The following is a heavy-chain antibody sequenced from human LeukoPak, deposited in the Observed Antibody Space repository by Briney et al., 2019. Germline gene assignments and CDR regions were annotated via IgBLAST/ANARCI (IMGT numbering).Heavy chain of an antibody. D-gene: IGHD6-13*01. CDR3: ARTLVRYSSSPGY. V-gene: IGHV1-2*02. CDR1: GYTFTAYY. J-gene: IGHJ4*02. CDR2: INPNSGGT. Sequence: ASVTVSCKASGYTFTAYYIHWVRQAPGQGLEWMGWINPNSGGTNYAQKFQGRVTMTRDTSISTAYMELNRLRSDDTAVYYCARTLVRYSSSPGYWGQGTLVTVAS.